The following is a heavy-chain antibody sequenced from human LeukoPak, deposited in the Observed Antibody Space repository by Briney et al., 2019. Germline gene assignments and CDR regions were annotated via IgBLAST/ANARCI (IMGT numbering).Heavy chain of an antibody. J-gene: IGHJ5*02. Sequence: PGGSLKLSCEASGFTFSTHVMNWVRRAPGKGLEWVSVISESGRTYYADSVKGRFTISRDNSKNTLYLQMNSLRVEDTAKYYCAKGSTSWDEYKGGYDPWGQGTQVTV. CDR1: GFTFSTHV. CDR2: ISESGRT. V-gene: IGHV3-23*01. D-gene: IGHD2-2*01. CDR3: AKGSTSWDEYKGGYDP.